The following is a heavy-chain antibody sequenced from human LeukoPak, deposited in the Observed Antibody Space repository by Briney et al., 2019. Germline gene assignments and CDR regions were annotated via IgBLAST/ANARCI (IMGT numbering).Heavy chain of an antibody. CDR1: GGSISSHY. V-gene: IGHV4-59*11. Sequence: SETLSLTCTVSGGSISSHYWTWIRQPPGKELEWIGYFSYSGSTNYNPSLKSRVTISEDTSKNQSSLNLTSMTAADTAVYYCARMPAVYYYYYMDVWGKGTTVTVSS. CDR3: ARMPAVYYYYYMDV. D-gene: IGHD2-15*01. CDR2: FSYSGST. J-gene: IGHJ6*03.